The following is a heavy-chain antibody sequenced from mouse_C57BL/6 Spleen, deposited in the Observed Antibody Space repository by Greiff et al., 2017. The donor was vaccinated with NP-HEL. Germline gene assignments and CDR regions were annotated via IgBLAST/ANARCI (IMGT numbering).Heavy chain of an antibody. CDR2: ISSGGSYT. V-gene: IGHV5-6*02. CDR1: GFTFSSYG. CDR3: ARHSGTGFDY. Sequence: DVKLVESGGDLVKPGGSLKLSCAASGFTFSSYGMSWVRQTPDKRLEWVATISSGGSYTYYPDSVKGRFTISRDNAKNTLYLQMSSLKSEDTAMYYCARHSGTGFDYWGQGTTLTVSS. D-gene: IGHD4-1*01. J-gene: IGHJ2*01.